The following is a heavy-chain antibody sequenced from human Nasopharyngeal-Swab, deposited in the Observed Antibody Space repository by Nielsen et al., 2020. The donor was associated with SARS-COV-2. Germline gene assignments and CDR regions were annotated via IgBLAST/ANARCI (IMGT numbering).Heavy chain of an antibody. CDR1: GGSISSSSYY. CDR2: IYYSGST. Sequence: SETLSLTCTVSGGSISSSSYYWGWIRQPPGKGLEWIGSIYYSGSTYYNPSLKSRVTISVDTSKNQFSLKLSSVIAADTAVYYCARHVALAGWAFDIWGQGTMVTVSS. CDR3: ARHVALAGWAFDI. D-gene: IGHD2-21*01. V-gene: IGHV4-39*01. J-gene: IGHJ3*02.